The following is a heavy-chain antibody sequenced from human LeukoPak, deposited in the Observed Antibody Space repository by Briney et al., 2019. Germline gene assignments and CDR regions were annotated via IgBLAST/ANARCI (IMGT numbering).Heavy chain of an antibody. V-gene: IGHV3-15*01. D-gene: IGHD6-6*01. CDR3: VRDVPYLAPQIDY. Sequence: GGSLRLSCAASGFTFSSAWMSWVRQAPGKGLEWVGRVKTKADGGTTEYAAPVKGRFTISRDDSNNTLDLRMNSLKTEDTAMYYCVRDVPYLAPQIDYWGQGSLVTVSS. CDR1: GFTFSSAW. J-gene: IGHJ4*02. CDR2: VKTKADGGTT.